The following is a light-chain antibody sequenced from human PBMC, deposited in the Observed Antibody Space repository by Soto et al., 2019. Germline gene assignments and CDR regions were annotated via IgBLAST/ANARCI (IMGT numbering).Light chain of an antibody. CDR2: DVT. J-gene: IGLJ1*01. V-gene: IGLV2-11*01. CDR3: CSYAGTYTFV. Sequence: QSVLAQPRSVSGSRGQSVNISCAGTSSDVGGYNYVSWYQHHPGKAPKLIIYDVTQRPSGVPDRFSGSKSGNTASLTISGLQADDEADYYCCSYAGTYTFVFGTGTKVTVL. CDR1: SSDVGGYNY.